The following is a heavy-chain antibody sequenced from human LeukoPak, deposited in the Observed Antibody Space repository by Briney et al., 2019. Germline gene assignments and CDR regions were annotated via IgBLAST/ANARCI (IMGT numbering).Heavy chain of an antibody. J-gene: IGHJ4*02. Sequence: QTGGSLRLSCLMTGTSFSSFGMHWVRQAPGKGLEWVAFIRHDGSDKYYADPVEGRFTISRDNSKNTIYLQMNSLRAEDTALYYCAKDSSAWACDYWGQGTLVTVSS. CDR1: GTSFSSFG. CDR2: IRHDGSDK. V-gene: IGHV3-30*02. CDR3: AKDSSAWACDY. D-gene: IGHD6-19*01.